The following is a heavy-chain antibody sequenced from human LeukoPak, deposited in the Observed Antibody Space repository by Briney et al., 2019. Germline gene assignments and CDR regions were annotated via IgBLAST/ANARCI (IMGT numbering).Heavy chain of an antibody. D-gene: IGHD6-19*01. V-gene: IGHV3-9*01. CDR2: LSWNSGSI. CDR1: GFTFDDYA. CDR3: ASLHSVAVRGY. Sequence: PGSSLKLSGKASGFTFDDYAIHWFRQAPGKGLEGVSGLSWNSGSIGYADSVKGRFTISRDNAKNSLYLQMNSLRAEDTALYYCASLHSVAVRGYWGQGTLVTVSS. J-gene: IGHJ4*02.